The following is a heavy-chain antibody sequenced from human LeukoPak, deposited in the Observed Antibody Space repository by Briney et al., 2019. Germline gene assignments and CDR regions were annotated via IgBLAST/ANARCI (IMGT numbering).Heavy chain of an antibody. CDR1: GLTVSSDS. D-gene: IGHD6-25*01. V-gene: IGHV3-48*01. Sequence: PGGSLRLACAPYGLTVSSDSTNSARQAPGRGLGWVSYISSSSSNMYYADSVKGRFTIATDKANNPVYIQMDGLRADDTAVYYCARAQAGYNWFDPWGQGTRVTASS. J-gene: IGHJ5*02. CDR3: ARAQAGYNWFDP. CDR2: ISSSSSNM.